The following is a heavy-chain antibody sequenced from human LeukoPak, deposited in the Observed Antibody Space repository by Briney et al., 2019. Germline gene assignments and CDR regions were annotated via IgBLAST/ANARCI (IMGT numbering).Heavy chain of an antibody. D-gene: IGHD6-13*01. Sequence: GESLKISRKGSGYSFTNYWIGWVRQMPGKGLEWMGIIYPGDSDTRYSPSFQGQVTISVDKTITTAYLQWSSLKASDTAMYYCARRDFSSWSVDYWGQGTLVTVSS. CDR2: IYPGDSDT. CDR1: GYSFTNYW. V-gene: IGHV5-51*01. CDR3: ARRDFSSWSVDY. J-gene: IGHJ4*02.